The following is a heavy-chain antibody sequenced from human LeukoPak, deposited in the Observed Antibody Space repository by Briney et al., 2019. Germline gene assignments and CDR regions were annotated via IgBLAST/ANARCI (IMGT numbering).Heavy chain of an antibody. D-gene: IGHD2-2*01. Sequence: ASVKVSCKASGYTFTSYGIGWVRQAPGQGLEWMGWISAYNGNTNYAQKLQGRVTMTTDTSTSTAYMELRSLRSDDTAVYYCARDLQYCSSTSCYFAFDIWGQGTMITVSS. V-gene: IGHV1-18*01. CDR3: ARDLQYCSSTSCYFAFDI. CDR1: GYTFTSYG. CDR2: ISAYNGNT. J-gene: IGHJ3*02.